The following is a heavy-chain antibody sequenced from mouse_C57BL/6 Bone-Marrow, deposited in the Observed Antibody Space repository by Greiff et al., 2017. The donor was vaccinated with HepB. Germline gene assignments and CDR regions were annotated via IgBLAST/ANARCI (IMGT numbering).Heavy chain of an antibody. CDR2: IWRGGST. CDR1: GFSLTSYG. D-gene: IGHD1-1*01. J-gene: IGHJ4*01. CDR3: AKNLYYGSSHYAMDY. V-gene: IGHV2-5*01. Sequence: VQLQQSGPGLVQPSQCLSITCTVSGFSLTSYGVHWVRQSPGKGLEWLGVIWRGGSTDYNAAFMSRLGITKDNSKSQVFFKMNRLQADDTAIYYCAKNLYYGSSHYAMDYWGQGTSVTVSS.